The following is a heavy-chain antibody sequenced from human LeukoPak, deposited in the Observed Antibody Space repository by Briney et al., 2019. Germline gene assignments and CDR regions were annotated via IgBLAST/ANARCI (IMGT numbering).Heavy chain of an antibody. CDR1: GLPFISNG. J-gene: IGHJ4*02. V-gene: IGHV3-23*01. D-gene: IGHD1-26*01. Sequence: GGAPKTPWSTPGLPFISNGKSGVRPDPGKGAGWVSAISGSGGSTYYADSVKGRFTISRDNSKNTLYLQMNSLRAEDTAVYYCAKGGGSQRFDYWGQGTLVTVSS. CDR2: ISGSGGST. CDR3: AKGGGSQRFDY.